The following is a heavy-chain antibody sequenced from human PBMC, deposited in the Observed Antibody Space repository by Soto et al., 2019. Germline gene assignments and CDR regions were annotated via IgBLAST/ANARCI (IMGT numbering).Heavy chain of an antibody. Sequence: GGSLRLSCTASGFSVNDNYMAWVRQAPGKSPEWVAVIFTRGTAHHAGSVTGRFTFSRDNSKRTLNLQLNNLRAEDTAVYYCTKLWGYYFESWGQGTLVTVSS. CDR2: IFTRGTA. CDR3: TKLWGYYFES. V-gene: IGHV3-53*01. D-gene: IGHD3-22*01. CDR1: GFSVNDNY. J-gene: IGHJ4*02.